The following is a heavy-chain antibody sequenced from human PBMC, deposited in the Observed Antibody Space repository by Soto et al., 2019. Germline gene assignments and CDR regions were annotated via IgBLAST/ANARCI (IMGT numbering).Heavy chain of an antibody. CDR3: ARDPGLDDNEYYTFDY. D-gene: IGHD3-3*01. V-gene: IGHV3-30-3*01. CDR2: ISCAGTST. CDR1: GFTFSNSA. J-gene: IGHJ4*02. Sequence: QVQLVESGGGVVQPGRSLRLSCAASGFTFSNSAMHWVRQAPGKGLEWVAVISCAGTSTYYADSVKGRSTISRDNSKDTVYLQLNSLRSEDTAVYHCARDPGLDDNEYYTFDYWGQGTLVTVSS.